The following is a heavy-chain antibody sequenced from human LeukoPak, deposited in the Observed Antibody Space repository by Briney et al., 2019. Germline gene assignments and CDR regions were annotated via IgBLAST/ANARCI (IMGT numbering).Heavy chain of an antibody. D-gene: IGHD3-3*01. CDR1: GYTFTSYG. V-gene: IGHV1-18*01. CDR2: ISAYNGST. J-gene: IGHJ4*02. Sequence: ASVKVSCKASGYTFTSYGISWVRQAPGQGLEWMGWISAYNGSTNYVQKLQGRVTMTTDTSTSTAYMELRSLRSDDTAVYYCARGKDYDFWSGPNQGDYWGQGTLVTVSS. CDR3: ARGKDYDFWSGPNQGDY.